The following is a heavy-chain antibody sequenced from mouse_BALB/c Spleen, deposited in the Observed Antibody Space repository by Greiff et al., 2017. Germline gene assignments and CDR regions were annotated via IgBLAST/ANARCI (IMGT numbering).Heavy chain of an antibody. CDR2: ISSGGST. CDR3: ASRGYYAMDY. Sequence: EVKVVESGGGLVKPGGSLKLSCAASGFTFSSYAMSWVRQTPEKRLEWVASISSGGSTYYPDSVKGRFTISRDNARNILYLQMSSLRSEDTAMYYCASRGYYAMDYWGQGTSVTVSS. V-gene: IGHV5-6-5*01. CDR1: GFTFSSYA. D-gene: IGHD3-1*01. J-gene: IGHJ4*01.